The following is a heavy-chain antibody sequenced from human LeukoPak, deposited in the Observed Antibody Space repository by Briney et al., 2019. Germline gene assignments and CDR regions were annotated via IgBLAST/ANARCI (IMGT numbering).Heavy chain of an antibody. CDR2: IIPLVETP. V-gene: IGHV1-69*04. J-gene: IGHJ3*01. CDR3: ARGQRWQAFDV. CDR1: GGTFSSDE. D-gene: IGHD2-15*01. Sequence: ASVRVSCKASGGTFSSDEIRWVRQAPGQGPEWLGRIIPLVETPNYSQSFQGRVTITADKSTSTAYMELSSLKFEDTAIYYCARGQRWQAFDVWGQGTMVTVSS.